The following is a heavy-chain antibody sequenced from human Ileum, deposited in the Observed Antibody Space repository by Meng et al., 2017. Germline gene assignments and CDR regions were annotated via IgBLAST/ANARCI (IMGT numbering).Heavy chain of an antibody. V-gene: IGHV3-30*15. CDR2: ISSDGSKI. CDR3: AREEYYDRGDLDALDF. D-gene: IGHD2-21*02. CDR1: GFLFSAYA. Sequence: GGSLRLSCAASGFLFSAYAMHWVRQAPGKGLEWVAVISSDGSKIFYADSATGRFAISRDNSKNILFLQMSSLIPSDTALYYCAREEYYDRGDLDALDFWGQGTMVTVSS. J-gene: IGHJ3*01.